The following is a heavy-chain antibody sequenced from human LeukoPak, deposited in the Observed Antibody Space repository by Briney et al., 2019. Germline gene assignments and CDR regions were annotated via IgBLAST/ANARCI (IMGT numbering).Heavy chain of an antibody. CDR3: ARARYSSSPFDY. V-gene: IGHV3-21*01. CDR2: IGISSNKI. CDR1: GFTLRSYT. D-gene: IGHD6-13*01. Sequence: GGSLRLSCAASGFTLRSYTMNWVRQAPGKGLEWVSSIGISSNKIYYADSVKGRFIISRDNAKNSVYLQMNSLRAEDTAVYYCARARYSSSPFDYWGQGTLVTVSS. J-gene: IGHJ4*02.